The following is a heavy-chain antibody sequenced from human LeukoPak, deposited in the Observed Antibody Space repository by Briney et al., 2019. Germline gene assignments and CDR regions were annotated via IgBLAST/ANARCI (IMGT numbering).Heavy chain of an antibody. Sequence: ASVKVSCKASGYTFTGYYMHWVRQAPGQGLEWMGWINPNSGGTIYAQKFQGRVTMTRDTSISTAYMELSRLRSDDTAVYYCARAQGSSGWYLPFDYWGQGTLVTVSS. CDR3: ARAQGSSGWYLPFDY. CDR1: GYTFTGYY. V-gene: IGHV1-2*02. D-gene: IGHD6-19*01. CDR2: INPNSGGT. J-gene: IGHJ4*02.